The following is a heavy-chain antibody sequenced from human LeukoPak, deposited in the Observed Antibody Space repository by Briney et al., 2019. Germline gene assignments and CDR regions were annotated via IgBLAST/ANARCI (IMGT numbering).Heavy chain of an antibody. CDR2: IWYDGSNK. Sequence: GGSLRLSCAASGFTFSSYGMHWVRQAPGKELEWVAVIWYDGSNKYYADSVKGRFTISRDNSKNTLYLQMNSLRADDTAVYYCARGKGVVAADTNFDHWGQGTLVIVSS. CDR1: GFTFSSYG. D-gene: IGHD6-13*01. V-gene: IGHV3-33*01. J-gene: IGHJ4*02. CDR3: ARGKGVVAADTNFDH.